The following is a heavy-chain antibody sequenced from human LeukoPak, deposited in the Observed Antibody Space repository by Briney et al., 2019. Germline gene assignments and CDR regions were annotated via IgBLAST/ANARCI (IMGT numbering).Heavy chain of an antibody. J-gene: IGHJ4*02. Sequence: PGGSPRLSCAASGFTFSSYSMNWVRQAPGKGLEWVSSISSSSSYIYYADSVKGRFTISRDNAKNSLYLQMNSLRAEDTAVYYCARTWDYCSGGSCPFDYWGQGTLVTVSS. V-gene: IGHV3-21*01. CDR1: GFTFSSYS. D-gene: IGHD2-15*01. CDR3: ARTWDYCSGGSCPFDY. CDR2: ISSSSSYI.